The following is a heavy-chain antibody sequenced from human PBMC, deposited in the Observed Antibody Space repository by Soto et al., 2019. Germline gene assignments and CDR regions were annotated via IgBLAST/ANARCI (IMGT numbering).Heavy chain of an antibody. CDR2: VYDRGSST. V-gene: IGHV4-59*01. Sequence: PSETLSLTGAVSGGSISTYFWTWLRRPPGKGLEWIGHVYDRGSSTKYNPSLKSRVTISEDASKNQVSLILNSVTAADTAVYYCARDREHTHGRAFAFWGRGALVTVSS. CDR3: ARDREHTHGRAFAF. CDR1: GGSISTYF. J-gene: IGHJ4*02.